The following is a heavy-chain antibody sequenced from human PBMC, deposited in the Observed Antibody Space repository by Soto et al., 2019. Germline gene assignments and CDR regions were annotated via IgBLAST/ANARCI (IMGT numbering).Heavy chain of an antibody. Sequence: QLQLQESGSGLVKPSQTLSLTCAVSGGSISSGGYSWSWIRQPPGKGLEWIGYIYHSGSTYYNPSLKSRVTISVHRSTNQFSLKLSSVTAADTAVYYCARKRGGYCSGGSCPTYGMDVWCQGTTVTVSS. CDR2: IYHSGST. J-gene: IGHJ6*02. CDR3: ARKRGGYCSGGSCPTYGMDV. CDR1: GGSISSGGYS. D-gene: IGHD2-15*01. V-gene: IGHV4-30-2*01.